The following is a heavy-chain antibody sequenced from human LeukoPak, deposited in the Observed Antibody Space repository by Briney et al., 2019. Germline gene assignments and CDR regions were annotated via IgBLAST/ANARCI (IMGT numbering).Heavy chain of an antibody. J-gene: IGHJ5*02. V-gene: IGHV4-39*01. Sequence: SETVSLTCTVSGGSISSSSFYWGWIRQPPGKGLEWIGTIFYSGSTYYNPSLRSRVTMSVDTSKNQFSLRLSSVTAADTAVYYCARQGYISGQGFRNNWFDPWGQGSLVTVSS. CDR3: ARQGYISGQGFRNNWFDP. D-gene: IGHD6-19*01. CDR2: IFYSGST. CDR1: GGSISSSSFY.